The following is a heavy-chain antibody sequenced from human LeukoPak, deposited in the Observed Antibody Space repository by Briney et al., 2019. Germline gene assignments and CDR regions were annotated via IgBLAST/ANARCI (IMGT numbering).Heavy chain of an antibody. J-gene: IGHJ4*02. D-gene: IGHD4-17*01. CDR3: ARGGDNTHRPGNY. V-gene: IGHV3-30*02. CDR2: IRYDGSNK. CDR1: GFTFSSYD. Sequence: PGGSLRLSCAASGFTFSSYDMHWVRQPPGKGLEWVAFIRYDGSNKYYADSVKGRFTISRDNSKNTLYLQMNSLRAEDTAVYYCARGGDNTHRPGNYWGQGTLVTVSS.